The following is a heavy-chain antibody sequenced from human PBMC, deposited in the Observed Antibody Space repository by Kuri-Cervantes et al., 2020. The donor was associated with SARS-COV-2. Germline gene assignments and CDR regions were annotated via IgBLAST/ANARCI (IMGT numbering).Heavy chain of an antibody. CDR3: ARGASGYNPPFDY. V-gene: IGHV3-64*01. Sequence: GESLKISCAASGFTFSSYAMHWVRQAPGKGLEYVSAISSNGGSTYYANSVKGRFTISRDNSKNTLYLQMNSLRAEDTAVYYCARGASGYNPPFDYWGQGTLVTVSS. CDR1: GFTFSSYA. CDR2: ISSNGGST. J-gene: IGHJ4*02. D-gene: IGHD5-24*01.